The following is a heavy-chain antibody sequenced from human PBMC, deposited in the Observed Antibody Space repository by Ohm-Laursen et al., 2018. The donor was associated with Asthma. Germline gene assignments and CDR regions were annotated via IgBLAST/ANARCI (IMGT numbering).Heavy chain of an antibody. CDR2: ISHRENT. CDR3: ARHGDGSGSYYNARYWSFDL. Sequence: SETLSLTCTVSGGSIITNDYSWAWIRQSPGRGLEWIGRISHRENTYFNPALKSRVPISIDTSKRQFSLHLTSVTAADTSTYYCARHGDGSGSYYNARYWSFDLWGRGALVTVSS. V-gene: IGHV4-39*01. J-gene: IGHJ2*01. CDR1: GGSIITNDYS. D-gene: IGHD3-10*01.